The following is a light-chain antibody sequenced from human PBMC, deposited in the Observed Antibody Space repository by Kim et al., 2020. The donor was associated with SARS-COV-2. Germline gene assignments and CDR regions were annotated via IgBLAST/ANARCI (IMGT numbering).Light chain of an antibody. CDR3: QKYNSDPRT. V-gene: IGKV1-27*01. CDR1: QGISVC. J-gene: IGKJ1*01. CDR2: NAS. Sequence: DIQMTQSPSTLSASVGDRVTITCRASQGISVCLAWYQQKPGKAPKLLIYNASSLLSGVPSRFSGSGSGTEFTLTVSSLQPEDFATYYCQKYNSDPRTFGQGTKVDIK.